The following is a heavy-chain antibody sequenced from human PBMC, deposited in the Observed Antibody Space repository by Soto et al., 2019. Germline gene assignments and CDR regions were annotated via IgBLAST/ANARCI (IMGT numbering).Heavy chain of an antibody. CDR3: ARGRGYSSGWSRAHYFDY. J-gene: IGHJ4*02. Sequence: SETLSLTCTVSGGSISSYYWSWIRQPPGKGLEWIGYIYYSGSTNYNPSLKSRVTISVDTSKNQFSLKLSSVTAADTAVYYCARGRGYSSGWSRAHYFDYWGQGTLVTVSS. V-gene: IGHV4-59*01. CDR1: GGSISSYY. CDR2: IYYSGST. D-gene: IGHD6-19*01.